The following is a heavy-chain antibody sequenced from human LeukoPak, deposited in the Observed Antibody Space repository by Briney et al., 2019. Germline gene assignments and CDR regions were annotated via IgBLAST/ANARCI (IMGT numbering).Heavy chain of an antibody. Sequence: SETLSLTCTVSGGSINSYYWSWIRQPPGKGLGWIGNIYYSGSTRYNPSLKSRVTISVDTSKSQFSLKLSSVTAADTAVYYCAKQWRRFSSGWYFDYWGQGTLATVSS. V-gene: IGHV4-59*08. J-gene: IGHJ4*02. CDR2: IYYSGST. CDR3: AKQWRRFSSGWYFDY. D-gene: IGHD6-19*01. CDR1: GGSINSYY.